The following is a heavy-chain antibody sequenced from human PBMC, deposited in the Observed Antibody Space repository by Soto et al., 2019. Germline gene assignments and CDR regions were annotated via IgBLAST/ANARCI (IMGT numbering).Heavy chain of an antibody. V-gene: IGHV3-23*01. CDR3: AKDLEKWLVQLGGLDT. D-gene: IGHD1-1*01. CDR2: ISNSGGST. CDR1: GFTLSSYF. J-gene: IGHJ5*02. Sequence: EVQLLESGGGMVQPGGSLRLSCVDSGFTLSSYFMTWVRQAPGKGLEWVSAISNSGGSTYYADSVKGRFTISRDNSHNTLYLQMNNLRAEDTARYYCAKDLEKWLVQLGGLDTWGQGAQVTVSS.